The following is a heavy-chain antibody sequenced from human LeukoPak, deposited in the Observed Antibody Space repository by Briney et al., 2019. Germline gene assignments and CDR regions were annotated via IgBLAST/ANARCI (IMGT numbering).Heavy chain of an antibody. Sequence: GGSLRLSCAASGFTFRNYWMSWVRQAPGTGLEWVANIKQDGSDRNYVTSVRGRFTISRDNVESSLYLQMNSLRVEDTAVYYCVRNLAVAGTCFDSWGQGTLVTVSS. CDR2: IKQDGSDR. D-gene: IGHD6-19*01. CDR3: VRNLAVAGTCFDS. CDR1: GFTFRNYW. J-gene: IGHJ4*02. V-gene: IGHV3-7*03.